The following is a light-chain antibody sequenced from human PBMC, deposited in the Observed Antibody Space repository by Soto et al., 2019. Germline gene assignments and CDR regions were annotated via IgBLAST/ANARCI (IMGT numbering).Light chain of an antibody. CDR3: QQSYSVPLT. V-gene: IGKV1-39*01. Sequence: DIQMTQSPSSFSASVGDRFTITCRASQPITKFLNWFQHKPGEAPKRLIYGASILQDGVPSRFSGSGSGTDYTLTISGLQTEDFATYFCQQSYSVPLTFGGGTKVDIK. CDR2: GAS. J-gene: IGKJ4*01. CDR1: QPITKF.